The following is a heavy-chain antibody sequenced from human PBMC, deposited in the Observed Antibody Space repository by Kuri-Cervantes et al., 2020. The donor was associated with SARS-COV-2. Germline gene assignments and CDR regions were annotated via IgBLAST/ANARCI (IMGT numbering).Heavy chain of an antibody. D-gene: IGHD5-24*01. CDR2: ISTSGGDT. J-gene: IGHJ4*02. CDR1: RFTFNKYD. Sequence: GESLKISCAASRFTFNKYDLIWVRQAPGKGLEWVSSISTSGGDTNYADSLKGRFTIPRDNSKNTLYLQMNSLRVEDTAVYYCASVSTMGVSLDWGQGTLVTVSS. V-gene: IGHV3-23*01. CDR3: ASVSTMGVSLD.